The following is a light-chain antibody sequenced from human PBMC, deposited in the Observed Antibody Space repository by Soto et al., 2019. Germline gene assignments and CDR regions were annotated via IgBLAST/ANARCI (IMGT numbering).Light chain of an antibody. V-gene: IGLV3-21*02. CDR3: QVWDTSYDHYV. Sequence: SYVLTQPPSVSVAPGQTASITCGGNNIGSKSVHWYRQKPGQAPVLVVYDNSDRPSGIPERFSGSNSGNTATLAISRVEAGDEADYFCQVWDTSYDHYVFGTGTKLTVL. CDR2: DNS. J-gene: IGLJ1*01. CDR1: NIGSKS.